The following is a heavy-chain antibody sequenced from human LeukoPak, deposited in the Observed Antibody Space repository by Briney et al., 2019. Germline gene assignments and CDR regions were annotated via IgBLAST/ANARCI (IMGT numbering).Heavy chain of an antibody. Sequence: GGSLRLSCAASGFTFSSYWMHWVRQAPGKGLEWVSVIYSGGSTFYADSVKGRFTISRDNSKNTLYLQMSSLRADDTAVYYCARGGRLDDAFDIWGQGTMVTVSS. CDR3: ARGGRLDDAFDI. CDR1: GFTFSSYW. CDR2: IYSGGST. J-gene: IGHJ3*02. V-gene: IGHV3-53*01.